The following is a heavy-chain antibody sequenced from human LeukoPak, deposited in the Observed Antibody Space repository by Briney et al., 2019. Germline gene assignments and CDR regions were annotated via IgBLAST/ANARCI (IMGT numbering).Heavy chain of an antibody. Sequence: PGGSLRLSRAASGFTFTKYWMTWVRQAPGKGLEWVSSISSSSSYIYYADSVKGRFTISRDNAKNSLYLQMNSLRAEDTAVYYCARDGADILTGYPLVDYWGQGTLVTVSS. CDR1: GFTFTKYW. CDR3: ARDGADILTGYPLVDY. D-gene: IGHD3-9*01. J-gene: IGHJ4*02. CDR2: ISSSSSYI. V-gene: IGHV3-21*01.